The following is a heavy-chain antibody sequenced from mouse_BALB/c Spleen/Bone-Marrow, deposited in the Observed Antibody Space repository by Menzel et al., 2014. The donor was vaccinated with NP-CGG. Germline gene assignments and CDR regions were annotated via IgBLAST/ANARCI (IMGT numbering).Heavy chain of an antibody. CDR3: ARDYYGSLYAMDY. J-gene: IGHJ4*01. V-gene: IGHV2-9*02. Sequence: LVESGPGLVAPSQSLSITCTVSGFSLTSYGVHWVRQPPGKGLEWLGVIWAGGSTNYNSALMSRLSISKDNSKSQVFLKMNSLQTDDTAMYYCARDYYGSLYAMDYWGQGTSVTVSS. CDR1: GFSLTSYG. D-gene: IGHD1-1*01. CDR2: IWAGGST.